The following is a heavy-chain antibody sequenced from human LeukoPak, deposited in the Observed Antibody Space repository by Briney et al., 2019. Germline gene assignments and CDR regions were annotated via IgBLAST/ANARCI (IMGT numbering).Heavy chain of an antibody. J-gene: IGHJ6*02. CDR2: INADGSVE. D-gene: IGHD3-16*02. CDR3: ATYRVSHGMDV. CDR1: GFTFTNYW. V-gene: IGHV3-7*01. Sequence: AGGSLRLSCAASGFTFTNYWMAWVRQAPGKGLEWVANINADGSVEYLVDSVQGRFSISRDNAKDQLYLQMNSLRAEDTAVYYCATYRVSHGMDVWGQGTTATVSS.